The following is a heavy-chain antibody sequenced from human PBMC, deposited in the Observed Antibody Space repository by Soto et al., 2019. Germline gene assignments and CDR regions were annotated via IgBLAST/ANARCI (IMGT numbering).Heavy chain of an antibody. V-gene: IGHV3-21*01. CDR2: ISIRSDVI. CDR3: ARDCIAAAGFRFGY. D-gene: IGHD6-13*01. J-gene: IGHJ4*02. Sequence: GGSLRLSCSGSGFTFRQFGMSWIRQAPGKGLEWVSSISIRSDVIHYADSVRGRFTISRDNSKNTLYLQMDSLRAEDTAVYYCARDCIAAAGFRFGYWGQGTLVTVSS. CDR1: GFTFRQFG.